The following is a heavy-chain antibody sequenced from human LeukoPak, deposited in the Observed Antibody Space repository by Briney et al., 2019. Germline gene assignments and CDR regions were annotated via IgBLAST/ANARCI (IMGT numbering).Heavy chain of an antibody. CDR3: ASGLPGTATGHNFDY. V-gene: IGHV4-39*01. Sequence: SETLSLTCTVSGGSISSSSYYWGWLRQPPGQGLEWIGSIYYSGSTYYNPSLKSRVTISVDSSKNQFSLKLSSVTAADTAVYYCASGLPGTATGHNFDYWGQGTLVTVSS. J-gene: IGHJ4*02. D-gene: IGHD1-1*01. CDR1: GGSISSSSYY. CDR2: IYYSGST.